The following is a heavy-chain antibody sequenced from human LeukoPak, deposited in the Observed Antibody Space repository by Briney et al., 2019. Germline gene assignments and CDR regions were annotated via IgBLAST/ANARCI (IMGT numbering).Heavy chain of an antibody. CDR3: VRPFDI. V-gene: IGHV3-66*01. Sequence: GGSLRLSCAASGFTVRSNYMTWLRQAPGKGLEWVSLIYSDGSTHYADYVTGRFTISRDNLNNAVYLQMNSLRAEDTDVYYCVRPFDIWGQGTMATVSA. CDR2: IYSDGST. J-gene: IGHJ3*02. CDR1: GFTVRSNY.